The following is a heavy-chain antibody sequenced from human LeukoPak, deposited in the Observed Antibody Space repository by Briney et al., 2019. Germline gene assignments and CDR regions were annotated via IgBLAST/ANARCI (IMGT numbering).Heavy chain of an antibody. Sequence: GGSLRLSCAASGFTFSNYAMGWVRQAPGKGLEWVASISGSGGSTYYAESVKGRFTISRDNSKNTLFLQMNSLRAEDTAVYYCAKGCGGTCYSDFDSWGQGTLVTVSS. V-gene: IGHV3-23*01. D-gene: IGHD2-15*01. CDR3: AKGCGGTCYSDFDS. CDR2: ISGSGGST. J-gene: IGHJ4*02. CDR1: GFTFSNYA.